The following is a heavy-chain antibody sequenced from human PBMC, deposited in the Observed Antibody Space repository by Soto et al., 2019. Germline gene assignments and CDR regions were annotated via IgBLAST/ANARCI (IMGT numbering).Heavy chain of an antibody. CDR2: ISYDGSNK. Sequence: GGSLRLSCAACGFTFSSYAIHWVRQAPCKGLEWVAVISYDGSNKYYADSVKGRFTISRDNSENTLYLQMNSLISEDTAVYYCARDGGYFWSGYPYFDYWGQRTLVAVSS. J-gene: IGHJ4*01. CDR3: ARDGGYFWSGYPYFDY. V-gene: IGHV3-30-3*01. D-gene: IGHD3-3*01. CDR1: GFTFSSYA.